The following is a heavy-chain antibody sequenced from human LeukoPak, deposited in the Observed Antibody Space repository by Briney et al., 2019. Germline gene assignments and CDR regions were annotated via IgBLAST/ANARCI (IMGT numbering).Heavy chain of an antibody. CDR3: ARDLRLTTEPYYYYMDV. CDR1: GGTFSSYA. CDR2: ISAYNGNT. J-gene: IGHJ6*03. Sequence: ASVKVSCKASGGTFSSYAISWVRQAPGQGLEWMGWISAYNGNTNYAQKLQGRVTMTTDTSTSTAYMELRSLRSDDTAVYYCARDLRLTTEPYYYYMDVWGKGTTVTVSS. V-gene: IGHV1-18*01. D-gene: IGHD1-14*01.